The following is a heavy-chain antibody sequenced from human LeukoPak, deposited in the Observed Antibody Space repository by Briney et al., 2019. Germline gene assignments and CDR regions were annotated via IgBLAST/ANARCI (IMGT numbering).Heavy chain of an antibody. CDR1: GFTFGIYG. CDR2: IRYDGSNK. V-gene: IGHV3-30*02. CDR3: AKDLYTVFLFDY. J-gene: IGHJ4*02. D-gene: IGHD4-17*01. Sequence: GGSLRLSCAASGFTFGIYGMHWVRQAPGKGLEWVAFIRYDGSNKYYADSVKGRFTISRDNSKNTLYLQMNSLRAEDTAVYYCAKDLYTVFLFDYWGQGTLVTVSS.